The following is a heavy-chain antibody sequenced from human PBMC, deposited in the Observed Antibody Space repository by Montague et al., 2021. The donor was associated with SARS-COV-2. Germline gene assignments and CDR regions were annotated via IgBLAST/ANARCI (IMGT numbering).Heavy chain of an antibody. CDR2: MYPADHPADTKI. J-gene: IGHJ5*02. V-gene: IGHV5-51*01. D-gene: IGHD6-25*01. CDR1: GYSFTSYY. Sequence: QSGAEVKKSGESLKISCKASGYSFTSYYIGWVRQKPGRGLEWIGIMYPADHPADTKIKYSPSFQGQVTITADKSISTAYLQWDSLKASDTGTYFCVRLERSWFDPWGQGTLVTVSS. CDR3: VRLERSWFDP.